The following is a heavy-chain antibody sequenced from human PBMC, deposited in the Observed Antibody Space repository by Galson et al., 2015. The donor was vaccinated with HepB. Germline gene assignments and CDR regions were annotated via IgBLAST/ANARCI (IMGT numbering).Heavy chain of an antibody. CDR1: GDSISNDRW. CDR2: AYHSGGT. Sequence: ETLSLTCAVSGDSISNDRWWSWVRQPPGEGLEWIGEAYHSGGTNYGPSLKSRVTISVDKSKNQFSLKLTSVTAADTAVYYCARAKEGRGYFDYWGQGTLVTVSS. J-gene: IGHJ4*02. V-gene: IGHV4-4*02. CDR3: ARAKEGRGYFDY. D-gene: IGHD3-10*01.